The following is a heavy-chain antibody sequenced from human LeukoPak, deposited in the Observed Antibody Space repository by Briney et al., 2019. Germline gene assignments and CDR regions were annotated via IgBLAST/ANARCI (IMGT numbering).Heavy chain of an antibody. CDR1: GFTVSSKY. V-gene: IGHV3-66*01. D-gene: IGHD5-18*01. CDR2: IYSGGSI. J-gene: IGHJ4*02. CDR3: ARAGVDAGYSYGGDFFDY. Sequence: TGGSLRLSCAASGFTVSSKYMSWVRQAPGKGLEWASVIYSGGSIFYADSVKGRFTISRDNSKNTLYLQMNSLGAEDTAVYYCARAGVDAGYSYGGDFFDYWGQGTLVTVSS.